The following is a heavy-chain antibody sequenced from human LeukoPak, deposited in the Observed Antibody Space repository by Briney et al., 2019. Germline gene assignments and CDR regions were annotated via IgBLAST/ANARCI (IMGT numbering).Heavy chain of an antibody. Sequence: PGGSLRLSCAASEFTFSSYAMSWVRQAPGKGLEWVSAISGSGGSTYYADSVKGRFTISRDNSKNTLYLQMNSLRAEDTAAYYCAKRERGSYSLDYWGQGTLVTVSS. CDR1: EFTFSSYA. D-gene: IGHD1-26*01. CDR2: ISGSGGST. CDR3: AKRERGSYSLDY. J-gene: IGHJ4*02. V-gene: IGHV3-23*01.